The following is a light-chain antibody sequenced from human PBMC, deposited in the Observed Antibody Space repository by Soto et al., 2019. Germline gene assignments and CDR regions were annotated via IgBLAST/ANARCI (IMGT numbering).Light chain of an antibody. J-gene: IGKJ1*01. CDR2: DAS. CDR3: QQYNTYSQGT. Sequence: DIQMTQSPSTLSASVGDRVTITCRASQSIRSWLAWYQQKAGKAPKLLIYDASILETGVPSRFSGSASGTEFTLTISCLQPDDFATYYCQQYNTYSQGTFGQGTKVEIK. CDR1: QSIRSW. V-gene: IGKV1-5*01.